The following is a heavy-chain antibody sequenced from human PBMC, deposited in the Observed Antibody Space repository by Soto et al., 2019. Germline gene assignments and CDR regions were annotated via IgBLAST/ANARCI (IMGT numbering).Heavy chain of an antibody. Sequence: ASVKVSCKVSGYTLTGLSMHWVRQAPGKGLEWMGGFDPEDGETIYAQKFQGRVTMTEDTSTDTAYMELSSLRSEDTAVYYCATDRDSSSWYDYWGQGTLVTVSS. J-gene: IGHJ4*02. V-gene: IGHV1-24*01. CDR1: GYTLTGLS. CDR3: ATDRDSSSWYDY. D-gene: IGHD6-13*01. CDR2: FDPEDGET.